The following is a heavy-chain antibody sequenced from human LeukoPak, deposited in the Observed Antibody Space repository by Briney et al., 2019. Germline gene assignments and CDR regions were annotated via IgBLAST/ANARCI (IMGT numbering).Heavy chain of an antibody. V-gene: IGHV3-30*18. D-gene: IGHD2-8*02. Sequence: PGGSLRLSCAASGVPFSTYGMHWVRQAPGKGLEWVAARSNDGNNKFYADSVKGRFTISRDNPKNTMNLQMNSLRAEDTAVYYCAKGGGVIGRSYYFDYWGQGTLVTVSS. CDR1: GVPFSTYG. CDR2: RSNDGNNK. J-gene: IGHJ4*02. CDR3: AKGGGVIGRSYYFDY.